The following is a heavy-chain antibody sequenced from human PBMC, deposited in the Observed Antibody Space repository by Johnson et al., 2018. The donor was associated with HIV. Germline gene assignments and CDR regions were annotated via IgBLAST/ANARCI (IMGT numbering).Heavy chain of an antibody. Sequence: QVQLVESGGGVAQPGRSLRLSCVSSGFSFSSFAMHWVRQAPGKGLQWVAVMSFDETNSYDSDSVDVKGRFTISRDNAKNSLYLQMNSLRAEDTAVYYCAGGYGSGSGDAFDIWGQGTMVTVSS. CDR3: AGGYGSGSGDAFDI. D-gene: IGHD3-10*01. CDR2: MSFDETNS. CDR1: GFSFSSFA. V-gene: IGHV3-30-3*01. J-gene: IGHJ3*02.